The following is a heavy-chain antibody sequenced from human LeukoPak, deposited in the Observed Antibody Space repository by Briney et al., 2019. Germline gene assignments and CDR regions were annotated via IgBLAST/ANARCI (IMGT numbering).Heavy chain of an antibody. CDR2: INPNSGGT. V-gene: IGHV1-2*04. CDR3: ARGRVAAAGTGYLPFDY. D-gene: IGHD6-13*01. J-gene: IGHJ4*02. CDR1: GYTFTGYY. Sequence: ASVKVSRKASGYTFTGYYMHWVRQAPGQGLEWMGWINPNSGGTNYAQKFQGWVTMTRDTSISTAYLQWSSLKASDTAMYYCARGRVAAAGTGYLPFDYWGQGTLVTVSS.